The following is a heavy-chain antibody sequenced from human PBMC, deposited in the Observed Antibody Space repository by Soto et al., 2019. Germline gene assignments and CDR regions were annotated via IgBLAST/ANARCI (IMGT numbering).Heavy chain of an antibody. D-gene: IGHD3-3*01. CDR2: ISYDGSNK. CDR1: GFTFSSYG. CDR3: AKDTYYYYDFWSGHSSPMDV. Sequence: PGGSLRLSCAASGFTFSSYGMHWVRQAPGKGLEWVAVISYDGSNKYYADSVKGRFTISRDNSKNTLYLQMNSLRAEDTAVYYCAKDTYYYYDFWSGHSSPMDVWGQGTTVTSP. J-gene: IGHJ6*02. V-gene: IGHV3-30*18.